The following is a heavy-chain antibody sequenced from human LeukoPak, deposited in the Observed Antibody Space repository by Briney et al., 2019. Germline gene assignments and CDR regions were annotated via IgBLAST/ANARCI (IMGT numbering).Heavy chain of an antibody. D-gene: IGHD6-19*01. CDR1: GYNFIMYG. J-gene: IGHJ4*02. CDR2: ISAYNGNT. CDR3: ARISSGVDY. Sequence: ASVKVSCRTSGYNFIMYGITWVRQAPGQGLEWMGWISAYNGNTNYAQKLQGRVTMTTDTSTSTAYMELRSLRSDDTAVYYCARISSGVDYWGQGTLVTVSS. V-gene: IGHV1-18*01.